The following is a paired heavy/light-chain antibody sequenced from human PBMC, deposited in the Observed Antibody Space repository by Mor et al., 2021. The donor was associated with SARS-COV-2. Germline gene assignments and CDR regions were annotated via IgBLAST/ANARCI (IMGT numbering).Heavy chain of an antibody. CDR3: ARTITVASTDYHDY. CDR2: IYSGGST. CDR1: GFTVTSNY. D-gene: IGHD6-19*01. V-gene: IGHV3-66*01. J-gene: IGHJ4*02. Sequence: EVHLVESGGGLVQPGGSLRLSCAASGFTVTSNYMSWVRQAPGNGLEWVSIIYSGGSTYYADSLKDRFTISRDNSKNTVYLQMNSLRAEDTAVYYCARTITVASTDYHDYWGQGTLVTVSS.
Light chain of an antibody. CDR3: QQSDIKRT. J-gene: IGKJ1*01. Sequence: DIQMTQSPSSLSASVGDRVTITCRASQDIRSTYLNWYQQKPGKAPKLLIYATSNLQSGVPSRFRGSGSGTDFTLTINSLQPEDFATYFCQQSDIKRTFGQGTKVEIK. CDR1: QDIRSTY. CDR2: ATS. V-gene: IGKV1-39*01.